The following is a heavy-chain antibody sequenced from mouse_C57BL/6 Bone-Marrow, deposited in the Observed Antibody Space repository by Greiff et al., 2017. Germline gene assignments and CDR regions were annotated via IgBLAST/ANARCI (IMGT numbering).Heavy chain of an antibody. CDR2: IHPNSGST. V-gene: IGHV1-64*01. CDR1: GYTFTSYW. CDR3: ARYYGSSLWYFDV. Sequence: VQLQQPGAELVKPGASVKLSCKASGYTFTSYWMHWVKQRPGKGLEWIGMIHPNSGSTNYNEKFKSKATLTVDKSSSTAYMQLSSLTSDDSAVYYCARYYGSSLWYFDVCGTGTTVTVSS. D-gene: IGHD1-1*01. J-gene: IGHJ1*03.